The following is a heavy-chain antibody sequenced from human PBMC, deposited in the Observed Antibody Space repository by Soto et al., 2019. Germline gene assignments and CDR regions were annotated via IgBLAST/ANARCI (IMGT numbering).Heavy chain of an antibody. CDR2: ISYDGSNK. V-gene: IGHV3-30*18. Sequence: QVQLVESGGGVVQPGRSLRLSCAASGFTFSSYGMHWVRQAPGKGLEWVAVISYDGSNKYYADSVKGRFTISRDNSKNTLYLQMNSLRAEDTAVYYCAKEWGKSRLQAIPYGMDVWGQGTTVTVSS. CDR3: AKEWGKSRLQAIPYGMDV. J-gene: IGHJ6*02. D-gene: IGHD5-18*01. CDR1: GFTFSSYG.